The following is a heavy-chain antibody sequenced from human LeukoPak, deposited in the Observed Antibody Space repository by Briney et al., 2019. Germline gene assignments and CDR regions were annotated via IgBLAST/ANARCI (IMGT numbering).Heavy chain of an antibody. D-gene: IGHD3-16*01. CDR2: INPNSGGT. J-gene: IGHJ3*02. V-gene: IGHV1-2*02. Sequence: ASVKVSCKASGYTFTGYYMHWVRQAPGQGLEWMGWINPNSGGTNYAQKFQGRVTMTRDTSISTAYMELSRLRSDDTAVYYCARRAPYPQLAFDIWGQGTMVTVSS. CDR3: ARRAPYPQLAFDI. CDR1: GYTFTGYY.